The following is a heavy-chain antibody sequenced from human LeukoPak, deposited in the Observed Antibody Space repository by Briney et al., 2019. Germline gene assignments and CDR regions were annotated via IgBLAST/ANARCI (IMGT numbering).Heavy chain of an antibody. CDR1: VGSISLYY. Sequence: SETLSLTCTVSVGSISLYYWSWIRQPPGKGLEWIGYFYDTRSAKYNPSLERRVTISVDMSRNQFSLNLTSVTAADTAVYYCARGRGSLTYWGQGTLATVSS. CDR3: ARGRGSLTY. J-gene: IGHJ4*02. V-gene: IGHV4-59*01. CDR2: FYDTRSA. D-gene: IGHD3-10*01.